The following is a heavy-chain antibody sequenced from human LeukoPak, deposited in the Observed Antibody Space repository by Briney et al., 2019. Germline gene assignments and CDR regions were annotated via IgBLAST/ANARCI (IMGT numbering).Heavy chain of an antibody. CDR2: IIPIFGTA. J-gene: IGHJ4*02. D-gene: IGHD2-8*01. CDR3: VSDCTNGVCPFDY. CDR1: GGTFSSYA. Sequence: ASVKVSCKASGGTFSSYAISWVRQAPGQGLEWMGGIIPIFGTANYAQKFQGRVTITADESTSTAYMELSSLGSEDTAVYYCVSDCTNGVCPFDYWGQGTLVTVSS. V-gene: IGHV1-69*13.